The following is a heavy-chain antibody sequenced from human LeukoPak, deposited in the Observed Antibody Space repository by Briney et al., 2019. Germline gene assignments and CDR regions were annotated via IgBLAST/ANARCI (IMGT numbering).Heavy chain of an antibody. J-gene: IGHJ6*02. CDR1: GFTFSSYA. V-gene: IGHV3-23*05. D-gene: IGHD3-3*01. CDR2: IYKNGRDR. CDR3: ARLEWDYVGGLDV. Sequence: GGSLRLSCAASGFTFSSYAMSWVRQAPGKGLEWVSGIYKNGRDRYADSVKGRFTISRDNSKNTLYLQMHSLRVEDTAVYYCARLEWDYVGGLDVWGQGTTVTVSS.